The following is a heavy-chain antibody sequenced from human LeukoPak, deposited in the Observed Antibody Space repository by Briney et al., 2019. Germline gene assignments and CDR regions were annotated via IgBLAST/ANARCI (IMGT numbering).Heavy chain of an antibody. CDR3: ARASYCSSTSCPRFQH. V-gene: IGHV4-59*12. CDR2: IYYSGST. J-gene: IGHJ1*01. D-gene: IGHD2-2*01. CDR1: GGSISSYY. Sequence: PSETLSLTCTASGGSISSYYWSWIRQPAGKGLEWIGYIYYSGSTNYNPSLKSRVTISVDTSKNQFSLKLSSVTAADTAVYYCARASYCSSTSCPRFQHWGQGTLVTVSS.